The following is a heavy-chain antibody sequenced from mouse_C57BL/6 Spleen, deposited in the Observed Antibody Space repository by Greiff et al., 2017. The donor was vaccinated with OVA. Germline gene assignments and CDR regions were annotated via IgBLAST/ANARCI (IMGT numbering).Heavy chain of an antibody. CDR1: GFTFTDYY. Sequence: EVKLVESGGGLVQPGGSLSLSCAASGFTFTDYYMSWVRQPPGKALEWLGFIRNKANGYTTEYSASVQGRFTISRDNSKSSLYLQVNDLIAEDSTTLYCARYEDDDRFAYWGQGTLVTVSA. CDR3: ARYEDDDRFAY. D-gene: IGHD2-4*01. V-gene: IGHV7-3*01. J-gene: IGHJ3*01. CDR2: IRNKANGYTT.